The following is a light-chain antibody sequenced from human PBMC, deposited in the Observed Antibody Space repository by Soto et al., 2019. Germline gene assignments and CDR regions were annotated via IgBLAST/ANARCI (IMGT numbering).Light chain of an antibody. Sequence: SYELTQPPSVSVAPGQTARITCGGDKIGRKSVHWYRQRPGQAPVLVVYDDADRPSGIPERFSGSNSGNTATLTITRVEAGDEADYYCHVWDNSDLSLFGGGTKLTVL. CDR3: HVWDNSDLSL. V-gene: IGLV3-21*02. CDR1: KIGRKS. J-gene: IGLJ2*01. CDR2: DDA.